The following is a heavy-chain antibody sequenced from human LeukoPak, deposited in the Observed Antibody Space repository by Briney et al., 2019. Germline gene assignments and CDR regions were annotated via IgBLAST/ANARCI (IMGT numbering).Heavy chain of an antibody. Sequence: GGSLRLSCAASGVTFSSYAMHWVRQAPGKGLEWVTVISYDGSNKYYADSVKGRFTISRDNSKNTLYLQMNSLRAEDTAVYYCARDPFTVTGDSPGYWGQGTLVTVSS. J-gene: IGHJ4*02. D-gene: IGHD4-17*01. CDR1: GVTFSSYA. CDR2: ISYDGSNK. CDR3: ARDPFTVTGDSPGY. V-gene: IGHV3-30-3*01.